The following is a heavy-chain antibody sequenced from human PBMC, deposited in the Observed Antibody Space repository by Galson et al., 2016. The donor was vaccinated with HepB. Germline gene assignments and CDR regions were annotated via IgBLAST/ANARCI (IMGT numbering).Heavy chain of an antibody. V-gene: IGHV4-39*07. J-gene: IGHJ3*01. CDR1: GGSISCTSCYY. CDR2: VYHTGSGTT. CDR3: ATKPPANYAFHF. D-gene: IGHD4/OR15-4a*01. Sequence: ETLSLTCTVSGGSISCTSCYYCGWIRQSPGKGLEWIATVYHTGSGTTYYNPSLKSRVTLSVDTSKSQFSLNLRSVTAADTAVYFCATKPPANYAFHFWGRGTLVNVSP.